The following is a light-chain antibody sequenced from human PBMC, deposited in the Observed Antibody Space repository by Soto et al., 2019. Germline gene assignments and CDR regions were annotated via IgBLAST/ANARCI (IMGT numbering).Light chain of an antibody. Sequence: VLTISPGTVSLSQGERATLSCRAIQSVSSSYLAWYQQKPGQAPRLLIYGASSRATGIPARFSGSGSETEFTLTITSLQSEDFAVYYCQHYPAWLVWTFAQGTKVDI. J-gene: IGKJ1*01. CDR2: GAS. V-gene: IGKV3-20*01. CDR1: QSVSSSY. CDR3: QHYPAWLVWT.